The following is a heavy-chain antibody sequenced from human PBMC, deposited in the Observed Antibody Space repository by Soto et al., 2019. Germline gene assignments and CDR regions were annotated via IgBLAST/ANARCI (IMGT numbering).Heavy chain of an antibody. CDR1: GFTFDDYA. CDR2: ISWNSGSI. Sequence: EVQLVESGGGLVQPGRSLRLSCAASGFTFDDYAMHWVRQAPGKGLEWVSGISWNSGSIGYADSVKGRFTISRDNSKNTVYLQMNSLRAEDTAVYYCATPYLLYAFDIWGQGTMVTVSS. J-gene: IGHJ3*02. D-gene: IGHD2-15*01. CDR3: ATPYLLYAFDI. V-gene: IGHV3-9*01.